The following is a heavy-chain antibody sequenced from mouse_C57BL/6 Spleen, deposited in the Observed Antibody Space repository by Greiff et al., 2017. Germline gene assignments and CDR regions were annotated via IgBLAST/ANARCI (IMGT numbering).Heavy chain of an antibody. D-gene: IGHD2-2*01. V-gene: IGHV1-5*01. J-gene: IGHJ4*01. Sequence: EVQLQQSGTVLARPGASVKMSCKTSGYTFTSYWMHWVKQRPGQGLEWIGAIYPGNSDTSYTQKFKGKAKLTAVTSASSAYMELSSLTNEDSAVYYCTRGGPYGYDGYYYAMDYWGQGTSVTVSS. CDR1: GYTFTSYW. CDR2: IYPGNSDT. CDR3: TRGGPYGYDGYYYAMDY.